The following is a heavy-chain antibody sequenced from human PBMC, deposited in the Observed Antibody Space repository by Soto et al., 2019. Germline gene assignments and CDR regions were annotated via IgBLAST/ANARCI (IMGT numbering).Heavy chain of an antibody. Sequence: PGESLKISCQASGYSFTNYWIGWVRQMPGKGLEWMGIIYPGDSDTRYNPSFRGQVTISADKSISTAYLQWSSLKASDSAMYYCARQVVDATRVTTEYXFYYGMDVWGQGTTVTVSS. J-gene: IGHJ6*02. V-gene: IGHV5-51*01. CDR1: GYSFTNYW. CDR3: ARQVVDATRVTTEYXFYYGMDV. D-gene: IGHD5-18*01. CDR2: IYPGDSDT.